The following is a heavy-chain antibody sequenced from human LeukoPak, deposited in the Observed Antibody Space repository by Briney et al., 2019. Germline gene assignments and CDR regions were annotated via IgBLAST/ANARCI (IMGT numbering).Heavy chain of an antibody. D-gene: IGHD6-19*01. J-gene: IGHJ1*01. CDR1: GFTLSSYE. V-gene: IGHV3-23*01. CDR3: TRNSGWYGLS. CDR2: IDYDGGSG. Sequence: GGSLRLSCAVSGFTLSSYEMSWVRQAPGKGLEWVSSIDYDGGSGHYADSVKGRFTISRDNSNNTLFLHLNSLRGEDTAVYYCTRNSGWYGLSWGQGTLVTVSS.